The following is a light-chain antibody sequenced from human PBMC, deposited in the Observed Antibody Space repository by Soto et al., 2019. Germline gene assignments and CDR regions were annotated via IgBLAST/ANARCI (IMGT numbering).Light chain of an antibody. CDR2: EVN. J-gene: IGLJ1*01. CDR1: SSDVGSYNL. V-gene: IGLV2-23*02. Sequence: QSVLTQPASVSGSPGQSITVSCTGPSSDVGSYNLVSWYQQLPGKAPKVIICEVNKRPSGVSYRFSGSKSGNTASLTISGLQTEDEADYYCCSYAGTVAYVFGTGTKVTVL. CDR3: CSYAGTVAYV.